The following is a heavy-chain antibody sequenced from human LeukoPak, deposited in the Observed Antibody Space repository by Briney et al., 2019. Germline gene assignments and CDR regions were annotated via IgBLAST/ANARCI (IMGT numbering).Heavy chain of an antibody. V-gene: IGHV1-8*01. CDR1: GYTFTSYD. CDR2: MNPNSGNT. J-gene: IGHJ4*02. D-gene: IGHD2-15*01. Sequence: ASVKVSCKASGYTFTSYDINWVRQAPGQGLEWMGWMNPNSGNTGYEQKFQGRVTMTRNTSISTAYMELSSLRSEDTAVYYCARSLGGRGAYFDYWGQGTLVTVSS. CDR3: ARSLGGRGAYFDY.